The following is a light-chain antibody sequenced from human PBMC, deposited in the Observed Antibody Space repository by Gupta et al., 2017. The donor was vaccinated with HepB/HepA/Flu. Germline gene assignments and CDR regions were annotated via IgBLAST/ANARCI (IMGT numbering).Light chain of an antibody. CDR1: QSVSRNY. V-gene: IGKV3-20*01. CDR3: QQYSSSPPYT. J-gene: IGKJ2*01. CDR2: GAS. Sequence: EIVLTQFPVALSVPPGERATLSCRASQSVSRNYLAWYQQKPGQAPRLLIYGASSRATGIPDRFSGSGSGTDFTLTITSLEPEVFAVYYCQQYSSSPPYTFGQGTKLEIK.